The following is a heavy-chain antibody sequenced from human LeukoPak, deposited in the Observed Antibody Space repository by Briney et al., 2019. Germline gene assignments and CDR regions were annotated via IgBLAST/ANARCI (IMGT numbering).Heavy chain of an antibody. J-gene: IGHJ4*02. D-gene: IGHD1-7*01. Sequence: PGGSLRLSCAASGFTFSSYGMHWVRQAPGKGLEWVAFIRYDGSNKYYADSVKGRFTISRDNSKNTLYLQMNSLRAEDTAVYYCAKDQRSFRTGTTHFDYWGQGTLVTVSS. CDR2: IRYDGSNK. CDR3: AKDQRSFRTGTTHFDY. V-gene: IGHV3-30*02. CDR1: GFTFSSYG.